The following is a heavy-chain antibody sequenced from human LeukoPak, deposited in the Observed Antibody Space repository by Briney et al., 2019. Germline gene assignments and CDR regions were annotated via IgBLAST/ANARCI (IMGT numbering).Heavy chain of an antibody. V-gene: IGHV3-23*01. CDR1: GFTFSRYA. J-gene: IGHJ4*02. CDR2: ISGSGGST. Sequence: GGSLRLSCAASGFTFSRYAMSWVRLAPGQGLEWVSAISGSGGSTYYAASVKGRFTISRDNSKNTLYLQMNSLRAEDTAVYYCAKYGGITMVGGLSQHLDYWGQGTLVTVSS. CDR3: AKYGGITMVGGLSQHLDY. D-gene: IGHD3-10*01.